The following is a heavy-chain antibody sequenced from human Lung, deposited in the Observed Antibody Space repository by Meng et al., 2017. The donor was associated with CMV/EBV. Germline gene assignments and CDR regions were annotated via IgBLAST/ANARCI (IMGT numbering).Heavy chain of an antibody. CDR1: GFRFSSYW. D-gene: IGHD5-18*01. V-gene: IGHV3-74*01. CDR2: LNSDGSGT. CDR3: ARDDGSYGSLNGMDV. Sequence: LSLTCAASGFRFSSYWMHWVRQAPGKGLVWVSRLNSDGSGTSSADSVKGRFTISRDNAKNTVYLQMNNLRAEDTAIYYCARDDGSYGSLNGMDVWGRGTTVTVSS. J-gene: IGHJ6*02.